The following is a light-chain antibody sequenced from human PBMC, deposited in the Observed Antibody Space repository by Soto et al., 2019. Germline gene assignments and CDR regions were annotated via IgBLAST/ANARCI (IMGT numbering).Light chain of an antibody. CDR3: QHYNSYSEA. J-gene: IGKJ1*01. Sequence: DIQMTQSPSTLSGSVGDRVTITWRASQTISSWLAWYQQKPGEAPKLLIYKASTLKSGVPSRLRGSGSGTEFTLTISSMKPDDFATYYCQHYNSYSEAFGQGTKVDIK. V-gene: IGKV1-5*03. CDR2: KAS. CDR1: QTISSW.